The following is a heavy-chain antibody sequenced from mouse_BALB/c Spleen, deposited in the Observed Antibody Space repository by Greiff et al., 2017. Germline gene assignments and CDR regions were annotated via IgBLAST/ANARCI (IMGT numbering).Heavy chain of an antibody. CDR1: GYTFTSYW. CDR3: ARSGPWFAY. Sequence: QVQLKESGAELAKPGASVKMSCKASGYTFTSYWMHWVKQRPGQGLEWIGYINPSTGYTEYNQKFKDKATLTADKSSSTAYMQLSSLTSEDSAVYYCARSGPWFAYWGQGTLVTVSA. CDR2: INPSTGYT. V-gene: IGHV1-7*01. J-gene: IGHJ3*01.